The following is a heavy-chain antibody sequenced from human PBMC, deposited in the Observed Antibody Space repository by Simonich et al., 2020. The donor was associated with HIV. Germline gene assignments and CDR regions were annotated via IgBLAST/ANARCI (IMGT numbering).Heavy chain of an antibody. J-gene: IGHJ4*02. CDR2: ISGSGGST. CDR3: AKDRYYNFWSGYYDY. Sequence: EVQLLESGGGLVQPGGSLRLSCAASGFTFSSYAMSWVRQAPGKGLGGVSAISGSGGSTYYAGSVKGRFTISRDNSKNTLYLQMNSLRAEDTAVYYCAKDRYYNFWSGYYDYWGQGTLVTVSS. CDR1: GFTFSSYA. D-gene: IGHD3-3*01. V-gene: IGHV3-23*01.